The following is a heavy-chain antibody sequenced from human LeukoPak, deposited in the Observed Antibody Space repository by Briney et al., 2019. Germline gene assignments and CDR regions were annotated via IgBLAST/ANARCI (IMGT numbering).Heavy chain of an antibody. J-gene: IGHJ4*02. CDR1: GFTFSNAW. Sequence: PGGSLRLSCAASGFTFSNAWMSWVRQAPGKGLEWVGRIQSKADGGAADYAAPVKGKFTISRDDPKNTVYLQMNSLKTEDTAVYYCVTDYLQGEMATIRANYWGQGTLVTVSS. CDR3: VTDYLQGEMATIRANY. D-gene: IGHD5-24*01. V-gene: IGHV3-15*01. CDR2: IQSKADGGAA.